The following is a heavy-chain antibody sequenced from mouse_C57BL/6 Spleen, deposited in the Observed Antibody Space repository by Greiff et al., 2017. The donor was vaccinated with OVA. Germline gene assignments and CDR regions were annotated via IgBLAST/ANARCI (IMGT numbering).Heavy chain of an antibody. CDR1: GFSLSTSGMG. J-gene: IGHJ1*03. Sequence: QVQLKESGPGILQSSQTLSLTCSFSGFSLSTSGMGVSWIRQPSGKGLEWLAHIYWDDDKRYNPSLKSRLTISKDTSRNQVFLKITSVDTADTATYYCARRGNYYGSSYEGYFDVWGTGTTVTVSS. D-gene: IGHD1-1*01. CDR2: IYWDDDK. V-gene: IGHV8-12*01. CDR3: ARRGNYYGSSYEGYFDV.